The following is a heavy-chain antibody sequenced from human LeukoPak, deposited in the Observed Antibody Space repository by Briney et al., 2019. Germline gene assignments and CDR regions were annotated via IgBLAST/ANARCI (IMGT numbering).Heavy chain of an antibody. J-gene: IGHJ5*02. CDR1: GGSFSGYY. CDR2: INHSGST. CDR3: ARGRGPLLWFGELCRWFDP. D-gene: IGHD3-10*01. Sequence: SETLSLTCAVYGGSFSGYYWSWIRQPPGKGLEWIGEINHSGSTNYNPSLKSRVTIPVDTSKNQFSLKLSSMTAADTAVYYCARGRGPLLWFGELCRWFDPWGQGTLVTVSS. V-gene: IGHV4-34*01.